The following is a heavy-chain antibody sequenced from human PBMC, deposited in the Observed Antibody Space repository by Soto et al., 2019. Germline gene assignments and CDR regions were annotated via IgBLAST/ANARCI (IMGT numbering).Heavy chain of an antibody. CDR2: INPKSGGT. CDR3: ARGHSTDCSNGVCSFFYNHEMDV. Sequence: ASVKVSCKASGYSFTDYHIHWVRQAPGQGLEWLGRINPKSGGTSTAQKFQGWVTMTRDRSISTVYMELTRMRSDDTAVYFCARGHSTDCSNGVCSFFYNHEMDVWGQGTTVTVSS. J-gene: IGHJ6*02. CDR1: GYSFTDYH. D-gene: IGHD2-8*01. V-gene: IGHV1-2*04.